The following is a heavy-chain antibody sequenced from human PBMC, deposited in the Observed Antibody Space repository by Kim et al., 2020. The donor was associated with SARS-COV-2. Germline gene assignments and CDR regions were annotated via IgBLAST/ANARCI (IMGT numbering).Heavy chain of an antibody. CDR3: AKGGVYTSSWYGFFDY. Sequence: GGSLRLSCAVSGFTFDDYSVHWVRQAPGKGLEWVSLIGWEGGKTDYADSVKGRFTISRDKSKNSLYLQMNSLRSEDTAVYYCAKGGVYTSSWYGFFDYWG. D-gene: IGHD6-13*01. J-gene: IGHJ5*01. CDR1: GFTFDDYS. V-gene: IGHV3-43*01. CDR2: IGWEGGKT.